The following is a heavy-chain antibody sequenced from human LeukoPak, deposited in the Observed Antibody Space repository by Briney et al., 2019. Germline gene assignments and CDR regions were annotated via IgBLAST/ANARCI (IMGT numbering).Heavy chain of an antibody. CDR2: IYYSGST. D-gene: IGHD3-9*01. V-gene: IGHV4-59*01. Sequence: SETLSLTCTVSGGSISSYYWSWLRQPPGKGLEWIGYIYYSGSTNYNPSLKSRVTISVDTSKNQFSLKLSSVTAADTAVYYCARASYDILTGYSNWFDPWGQGTLVTVSS. J-gene: IGHJ5*02. CDR3: ARASYDILTGYSNWFDP. CDR1: GGSISSYY.